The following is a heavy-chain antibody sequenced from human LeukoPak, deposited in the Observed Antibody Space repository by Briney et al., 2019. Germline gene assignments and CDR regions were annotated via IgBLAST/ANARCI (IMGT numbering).Heavy chain of an antibody. CDR2: ISYDGSNK. Sequence: GGSLRLSCAASGFTFSSYGMHWVRQAPGKGLEWVAVISYDGSNKYYADSVRGRFTISRDNSKNTLYLQMNSLRAEDTAVYYCAKSPTSVAVKGMDVWGQGTTVTVSS. V-gene: IGHV3-30*18. D-gene: IGHD6-19*01. J-gene: IGHJ6*02. CDR3: AKSPTSVAVKGMDV. CDR1: GFTFSSYG.